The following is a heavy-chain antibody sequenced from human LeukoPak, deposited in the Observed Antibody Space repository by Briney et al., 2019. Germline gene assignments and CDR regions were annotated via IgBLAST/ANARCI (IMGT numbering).Heavy chain of an antibody. Sequence: GRSLRLSCAVSGFTFSSYAMHWVRQAPGKGLEWVAVISYDGSNKYYADSVKGRFTISRDNSKNTLYLQMNSLRAEDTAVYYCARDTSYYMDVWGKGTTVTVSS. CDR3: ARDTSYYMDV. V-gene: IGHV3-30*04. CDR2: ISYDGSNK. J-gene: IGHJ6*03. CDR1: GFTFSSYA. D-gene: IGHD3-3*01.